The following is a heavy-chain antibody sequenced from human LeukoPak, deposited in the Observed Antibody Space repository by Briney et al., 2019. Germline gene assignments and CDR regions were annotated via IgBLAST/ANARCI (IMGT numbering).Heavy chain of an antibody. Sequence: SETLSLTCAVYGGSFSGYYWSWIRQPPGKGLEWIGEINHSGSTNYNPSLKSRVTISVDTSKNQFSLKLSSVTPEDTAVYYCARMAVRGVIRGVDYWGQGTLVTVSS. CDR1: GGSFSGYY. J-gene: IGHJ4*02. CDR2: INHSGST. CDR3: ARMAVRGVIRGVDY. V-gene: IGHV4-34*01. D-gene: IGHD3-10*01.